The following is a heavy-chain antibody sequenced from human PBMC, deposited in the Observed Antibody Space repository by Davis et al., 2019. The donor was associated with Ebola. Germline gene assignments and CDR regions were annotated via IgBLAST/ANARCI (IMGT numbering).Heavy chain of an antibody. J-gene: IGHJ4*02. CDR1: GASITTRHYF. CDR3: ARRGEFSPSCYSV. CDR2: ISYGGTT. Sequence: PGGSLRLSCIVSGASITTRHYFWDWIRQPPGKGLEWIGSISYGGTTYYNPSLKSRATVSRDTSWNHFSLRLDSVTAADTSLYYCARRGEFSPSCYSVWGQGTLVTVSS. D-gene: IGHD2-15*01. V-gene: IGHV4-39*02.